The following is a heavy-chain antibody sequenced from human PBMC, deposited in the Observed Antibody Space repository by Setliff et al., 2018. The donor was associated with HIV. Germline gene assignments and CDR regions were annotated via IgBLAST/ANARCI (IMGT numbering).Heavy chain of an antibody. Sequence: SETLSLTCTVSGGSISSGGYYWSWIRQHPGKGLEWTGYIYYSGSTYYNPSLKSRVTISVDTSKNQFSLKLSSVTAADTAVYYCAGFSYNFWVYRFDHWGQGALVTVSS. D-gene: IGHD3-3*01. CDR2: IYYSGST. V-gene: IGHV4-31*03. CDR1: GGSISSGGYY. CDR3: AGFSYNFWVYRFDH. J-gene: IGHJ4*02.